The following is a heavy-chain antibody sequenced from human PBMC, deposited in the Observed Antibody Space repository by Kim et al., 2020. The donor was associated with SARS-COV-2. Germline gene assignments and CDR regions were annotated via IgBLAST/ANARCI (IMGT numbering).Heavy chain of an antibody. J-gene: IGHJ4*02. D-gene: IGHD3-10*01. V-gene: IGHV3-48*01. Sequence: KGRFTIYRDNAKKYLYLQMNSLRAEETAIYYCARDDYYYGSGSYYNPFDYWGQGTLVTVSS. CDR3: ARDDYYYGSGSYYNPFDY.